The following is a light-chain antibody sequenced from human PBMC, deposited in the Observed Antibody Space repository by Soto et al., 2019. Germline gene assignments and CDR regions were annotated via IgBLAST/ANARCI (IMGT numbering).Light chain of an antibody. CDR1: QTISTY. Sequence: DIQMTQSPSALSASVGDRVTITCRASQTISTYLNWYQQKPGKAPKLLIYAASTLQSGVPSRFSGCGSGTDFTLTISSLQPEDFATYYCQQSLGIPYTFGQGTRLEIK. V-gene: IGKV1-39*01. J-gene: IGKJ2*01. CDR2: AAS. CDR3: QQSLGIPYT.